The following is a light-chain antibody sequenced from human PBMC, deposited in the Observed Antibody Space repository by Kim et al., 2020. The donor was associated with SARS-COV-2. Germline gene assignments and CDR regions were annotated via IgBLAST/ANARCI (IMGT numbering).Light chain of an antibody. V-gene: IGKV1-5*03. CDR1: QSVDGW. J-gene: IGKJ2*01. Sequence: DIQMNQSPSTLSAFVGDRVTMTCRASQSVDGWLAWYQQKPGKAPKLLVYKASNLESGVPSRFSGSGSGTEFTLTIRSLQPDDFATYYCQQYNNYPLTFGQGTKLEI. CDR3: QQYNNYPLT. CDR2: KAS.